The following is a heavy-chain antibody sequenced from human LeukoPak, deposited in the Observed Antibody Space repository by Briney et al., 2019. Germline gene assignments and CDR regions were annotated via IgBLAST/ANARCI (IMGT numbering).Heavy chain of an antibody. V-gene: IGHV3-23*01. J-gene: IGHJ6*02. CDR3: ANWDIVVVNYGMDV. CDR1: GFTFSSYA. Sequence: PGGSLRLSCAASGFTFSSYAMSWVRQAPGKGLEWVSAISGSGGSTYYADSVRGRFTISRDNSKNTLYLQMNSLRAEDTAVYYCANWDIVVVNYGMDVWGQGTTVTVSS. CDR2: ISGSGGST. D-gene: IGHD2-2*01.